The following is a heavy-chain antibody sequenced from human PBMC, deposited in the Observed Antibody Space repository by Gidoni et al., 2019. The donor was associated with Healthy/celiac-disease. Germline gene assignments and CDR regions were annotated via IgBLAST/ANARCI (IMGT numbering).Heavy chain of an antibody. V-gene: IGHV3-23*01. Sequence: EVQLLESGGGLVQPGGSLRLSCAASGFTFSSYAMSWVRQAPGKGLEWVSAISGSGGSTYYADSVKGRFTISRDNSKNTLYLQMNSLRAEDTAVYYCAKEYSGSYYGGDYYYGMDVWGQGTTVTVSS. CDR1: GFTFSSYA. D-gene: IGHD1-26*01. CDR3: AKEYSGSYYGGDYYYGMDV. CDR2: ISGSGGST. J-gene: IGHJ6*02.